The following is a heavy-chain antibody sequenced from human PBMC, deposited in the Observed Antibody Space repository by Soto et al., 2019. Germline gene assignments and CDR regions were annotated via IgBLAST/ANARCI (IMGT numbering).Heavy chain of an antibody. CDR3: ASSGIVGREVNTWFDP. D-gene: IGHD3-22*01. J-gene: IGHJ5*02. V-gene: IGHV4-59*01. CDR1: AGSITTSY. Sequence: SETLSLTCTVSAGSITTSYWSWIRQPLGKALEWIGYISYRGSTNYNPSLKSRLTISIDTSKSQISLKLTSMTTADTAVYYCASSGIVGREVNTWFDPWGQGTLVTSPQ. CDR2: ISYRGST.